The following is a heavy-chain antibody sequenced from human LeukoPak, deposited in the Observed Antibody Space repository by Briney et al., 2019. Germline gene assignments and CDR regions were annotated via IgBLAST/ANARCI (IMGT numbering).Heavy chain of an antibody. V-gene: IGHV4-4*02. Sequence: SGTLSLTCAVSGGSISSSNWWSWVRPPPGKGLEWIGEIYHSGSTNYNPSLKSRVTISVDKSKNQFSLKLSSVTAADTAVYYCARWYYYDSSGDDAFDIWGQGTMVTVSS. J-gene: IGHJ3*02. CDR2: IYHSGST. D-gene: IGHD3-22*01. CDR1: GGSISSSNW. CDR3: ARWYYYDSSGDDAFDI.